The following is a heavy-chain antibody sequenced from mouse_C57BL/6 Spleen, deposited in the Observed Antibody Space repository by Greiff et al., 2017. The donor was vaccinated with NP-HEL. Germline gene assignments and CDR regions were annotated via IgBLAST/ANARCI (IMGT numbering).Heavy chain of an antibody. Sequence: EVQRVESGEGLVKPGGSLKLSCAASGFTFSSYAMSWVRQTPEKRLEWVAYISSGGDYIYYADPVKGRFTISRDNARNTLYLQMSSLKSEDTAIYYCTRLTTVVAGDWYFDVWGTGTTVTVSS. J-gene: IGHJ1*03. V-gene: IGHV5-9-1*02. CDR3: TRLTTVVAGDWYFDV. CDR2: ISSGGDYI. CDR1: GFTFSSYA. D-gene: IGHD1-1*01.